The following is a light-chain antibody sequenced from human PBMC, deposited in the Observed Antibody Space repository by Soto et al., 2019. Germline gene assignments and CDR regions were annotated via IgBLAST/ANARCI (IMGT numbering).Light chain of an antibody. Sequence: DIQMTQSPSSLSASVGDRVTITCRASQSISSYLNWYQQKPGKAPNLLIYAASSLETGFPSRFSGRGSGKDFTLPISSLQPEDFATYYCQQSYSTPYTFGQGTKLEIK. V-gene: IGKV1-39*01. J-gene: IGKJ2*01. CDR3: QQSYSTPYT. CDR1: QSISSY. CDR2: AAS.